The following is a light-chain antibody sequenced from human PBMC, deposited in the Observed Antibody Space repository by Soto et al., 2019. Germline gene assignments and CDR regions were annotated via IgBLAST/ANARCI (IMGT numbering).Light chain of an antibody. CDR3: AAWDDSPSGVV. CDR1: SSNIGSNS. J-gene: IGLJ2*01. Sequence: QSVLTQPPSASVTPGQRVTISCSGSSSNIGSNSVYWYQQLPGTAPKLLIYSNHQRPSGVPDRFSGSKSGTSASLAISGLRSEDEANYYCAAWDDSPSGVVFGGGTELTVL. V-gene: IGLV1-47*02. CDR2: SNH.